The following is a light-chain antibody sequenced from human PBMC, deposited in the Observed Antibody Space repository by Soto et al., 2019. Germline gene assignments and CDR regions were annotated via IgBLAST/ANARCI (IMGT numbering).Light chain of an antibody. CDR3: QQYNIFPMYT. Sequence: DIQMTQSPSTLSASVGDRVPITCRASQSISTYLAWYQQKPGKAPTLLIYGASSLESGVPSSFSGSGSGTEFTLTISSLQPDDFATYYCQQYNIFPMYTFGQGTKLEIK. V-gene: IGKV1-5*01. CDR1: QSISTY. J-gene: IGKJ2*01. CDR2: GAS.